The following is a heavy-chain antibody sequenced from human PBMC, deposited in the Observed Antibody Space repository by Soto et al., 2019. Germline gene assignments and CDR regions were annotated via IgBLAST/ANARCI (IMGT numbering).Heavy chain of an antibody. CDR3: ASGLSGDKVDQ. CDR2: IYNSGNT. V-gene: IGHV4-30-4*01. D-gene: IGHD2-21*01. J-gene: IGHJ4*02. CDR1: GGSISDGAYY. Sequence: SEALSLTCTVSGGSISDGAYYWSWIRQPPGKGLEWIGHIYNSGNTYNNPSLRSRLTISLDTSKSQFSLNLNSVTAADTAVYYCASGLSGDKVDQWGQGILVTVSS.